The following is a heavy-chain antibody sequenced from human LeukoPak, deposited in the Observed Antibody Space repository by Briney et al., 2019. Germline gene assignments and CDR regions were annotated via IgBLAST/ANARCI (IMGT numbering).Heavy chain of an antibody. CDR1: GFTFSRYW. Sequence: GGSLRLSCAASGFTFSRYWMHWLRQALGKGLVWVSRISTDGSNTSYADSVKGRFTISRDNGKNTLYLQMNSLRAEDTAVYYCASYLTSIPSGMDVWGQGTTVTVSS. CDR2: ISTDGSNT. D-gene: IGHD2/OR15-2a*01. CDR3: ASYLTSIPSGMDV. V-gene: IGHV3-74*01. J-gene: IGHJ6*02.